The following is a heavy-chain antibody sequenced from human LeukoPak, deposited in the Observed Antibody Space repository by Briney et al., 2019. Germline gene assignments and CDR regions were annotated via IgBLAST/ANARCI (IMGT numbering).Heavy chain of an antibody. J-gene: IGHJ5*02. CDR3: ARGNWNYNWFDP. Sequence: SETLSLTCTVSGGSISSSDYYWGWIRQPPGKGLEWTASIYYSGSTYYNPSLKSRVTISKDTSKNQFSLKLNSVTAADTAVYYCARGNWNYNWFDPWGQGTLVTVSS. V-gene: IGHV4-39*01. CDR1: GGSISSSDYY. D-gene: IGHD1-7*01. CDR2: IYYSGST.